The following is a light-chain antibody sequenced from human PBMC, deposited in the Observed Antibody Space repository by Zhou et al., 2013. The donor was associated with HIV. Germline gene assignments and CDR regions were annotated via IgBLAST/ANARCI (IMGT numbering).Light chain of an antibody. CDR3: QQYNTFSPGS. V-gene: IGKV1-8*01. CDR2: GAS. Sequence: AIRMTQSPASFSASTGDTVTISCRASQGISTYLAWYQQKPGKAPNLLIYGASTLQSGVPSRFSGSGSGTEFTLTISSLQPDDVATYYCQQYNTFSPGSYGQGTKLEIK. CDR1: QGISTY. J-gene: IGKJ2*03.